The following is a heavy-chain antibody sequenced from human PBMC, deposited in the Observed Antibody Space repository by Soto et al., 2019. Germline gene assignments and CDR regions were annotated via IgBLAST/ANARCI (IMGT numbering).Heavy chain of an antibody. CDR3: ARDFGRHCSNTRCVPFYFDY. V-gene: IGHV4-59*01. J-gene: IGHJ4*02. CDR2: IHYSGST. CDR1: GVSISDYY. D-gene: IGHD2-2*01. Sequence: QVQLQESGPGLVKPSETLSLTCTVSGVSISDYYWSWIRRPPGKGLEWIGYIHYSGSTDYNPSHESRVTISVDTSKNPFSLELTSVTATDTAVYYCARDFGRHCSNTRCVPFYFDYWGQGTLVTVSS.